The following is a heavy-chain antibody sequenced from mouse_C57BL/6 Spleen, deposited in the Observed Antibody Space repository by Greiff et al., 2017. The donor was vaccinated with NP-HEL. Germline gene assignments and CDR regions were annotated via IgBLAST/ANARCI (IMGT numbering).Heavy chain of an antibody. CDR3: ARAPPFYDSSYGAMDY. CDR1: GYSITSGYD. CDR2: ISYSGST. Sequence: DVMLVESGPGMVKPSQSLSLTCTVTGYSITSGYDWHWIRHFPGNKLEWMGYISYSGSTNYNPSLKSRISITHDTSKNHFFLKLNSVTTEDTATYYCARAPPFYDSSYGAMDYWGQGTSVTVSS. J-gene: IGHJ4*01. V-gene: IGHV3-1*01. D-gene: IGHD1-1*01.